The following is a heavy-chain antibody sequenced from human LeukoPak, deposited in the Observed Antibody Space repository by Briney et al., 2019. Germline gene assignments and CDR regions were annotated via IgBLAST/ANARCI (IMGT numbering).Heavy chain of an antibody. CDR3: ARENSGSYREFDY. Sequence: SETLSLTCTVSGGSISSYYWSWIRQPAGKGLERIGRIYTSGSTNYNASLKSRVSMSVDTSKNQFSLKLSSVTAADTAVFYCARENSGSYREFDYWGQGTLVTVSS. V-gene: IGHV4-4*07. D-gene: IGHD1-26*01. CDR1: GGSISSYY. CDR2: IYTSGST. J-gene: IGHJ4*02.